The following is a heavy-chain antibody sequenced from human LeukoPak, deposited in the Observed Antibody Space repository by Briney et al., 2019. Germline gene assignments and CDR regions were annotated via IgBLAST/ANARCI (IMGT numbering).Heavy chain of an antibody. D-gene: IGHD6-6*01. CDR2: ISSSSSYI. CDR3: ARAPDRLAARPYYYYGMDV. Sequence: XRLSCAASGFTFSSYSMNWVRQAPGKGLEWVSSISSSSSYIYYADSVKGRFTISRDNAKNSLYLQMNSLRAEDTAVYYCARAPDRLAARPYYYYGMDVWGQGTTVTVSS. CDR1: GFTFSSYS. V-gene: IGHV3-21*01. J-gene: IGHJ6*02.